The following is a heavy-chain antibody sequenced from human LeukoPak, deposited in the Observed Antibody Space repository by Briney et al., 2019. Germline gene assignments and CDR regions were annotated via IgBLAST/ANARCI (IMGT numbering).Heavy chain of an antibody. CDR1: GFTVSSNY. J-gene: IGHJ6*04. CDR3: ASERPVNYYDSSGPLALDV. CDR2: IYSGGST. V-gene: IGHV3-53*01. Sequence: GGSLRLSCAASGFTVSSNYMSWVRQAPGKGLEWVSAIYSGGSTYYADSVKGRFTISRDNSKNTLYLQMNSLRAEDTAVYYCASERPVNYYDSSGPLALDVWGKGTTVTVSS. D-gene: IGHD3-22*01.